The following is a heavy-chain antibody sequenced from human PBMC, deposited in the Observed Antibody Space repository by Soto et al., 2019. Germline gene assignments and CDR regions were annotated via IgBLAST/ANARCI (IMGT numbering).Heavy chain of an antibody. CDR2: INSDGTIS. V-gene: IGHV3-74*01. J-gene: IGHJ6*02. CDR1: GFTVSSNY. Sequence: GGSLRLSCAASGFTVSSNYMSWVRQAPGKGLEWVSGINSDGTISSYADSVKGRFTISRDNTRNTLSLQMNSLRADDTAVYYCARLSGDHSAFFSYGMDAWGQGTTVTVSS. D-gene: IGHD2-21*01. CDR3: ARLSGDHSAFFSYGMDA.